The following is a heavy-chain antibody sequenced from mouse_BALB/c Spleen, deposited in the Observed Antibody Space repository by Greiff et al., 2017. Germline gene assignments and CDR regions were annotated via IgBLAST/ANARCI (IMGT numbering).Heavy chain of an antibody. D-gene: IGHD2-14*01. CDR2: ISSGGSYT. CDR3: ARYRYEGFDY. J-gene: IGHJ2*01. CDR1: GFTFSSYG. V-gene: IGHV5-6*01. Sequence: EVQGVESGGDLVKPGGSLKLSCAASGFTFSSYGMSWVRQTPDKRLEWVATISSGGSYTYYPDSVKGRFTISRDNAKNTLYLQMSSLKSEDTAMYYCARYRYEGFDYWGQGTTLTVSS.